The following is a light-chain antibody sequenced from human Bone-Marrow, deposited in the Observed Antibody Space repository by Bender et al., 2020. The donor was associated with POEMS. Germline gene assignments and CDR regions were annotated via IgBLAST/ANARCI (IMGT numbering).Light chain of an antibody. CDR1: NIESKN. CDR2: RDV. J-gene: IGLJ2*01. CDR3: QLWDSRNVL. Sequence: SYVLTQPPSVSVALGQTARITCAGDNIESKNVHWYQQKPGQAPVLVIYRDVNRPSGIPERFSGSNSGNTAALIVSRAQAGDEADYYCQLWDSRNVLFGGGTKLTVL. V-gene: IGLV3-9*01.